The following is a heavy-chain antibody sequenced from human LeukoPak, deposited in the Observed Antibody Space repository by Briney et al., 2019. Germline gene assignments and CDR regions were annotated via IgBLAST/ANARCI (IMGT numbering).Heavy chain of an antibody. D-gene: IGHD2-21*02. CDR2: INPDTGDK. J-gene: IGHJ4*02. V-gene: IGHV1-8*03. Sequence: ASVKVSCKASGYTFTNYHINWVRQASGQGLEWMTWINPDTGDKGYARKFQDRVTITTDTSISTAYMELSSLSSEDTAVNFCARTTSMTASGYDYWGQGTLVTVSS. CDR1: GYTFTNYH. CDR3: ARTTSMTASGYDY.